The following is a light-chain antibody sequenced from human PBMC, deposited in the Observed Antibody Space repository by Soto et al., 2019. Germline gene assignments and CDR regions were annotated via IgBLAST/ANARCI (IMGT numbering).Light chain of an antibody. Sequence: IVLTQSPFTLSLSPGERATLSCRASQSVSSYLAWYQRKPGQAPRLLIYDASNRATGIPARFSGSGSGTDFTLTISSLEPEDFAVYYCQQRSNWPPITFGQGTRLEIK. CDR2: DAS. CDR1: QSVSSY. CDR3: QQRSNWPPIT. V-gene: IGKV3-11*01. J-gene: IGKJ5*01.